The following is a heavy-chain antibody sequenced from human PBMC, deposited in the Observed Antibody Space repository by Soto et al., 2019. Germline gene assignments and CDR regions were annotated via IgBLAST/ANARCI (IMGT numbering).Heavy chain of an antibody. CDR3: AADSTAVAGGQSPSTGQKYNWFDP. D-gene: IGHD6-19*01. V-gene: IGHV1-58*01. CDR2: IVVGSGNT. J-gene: IGHJ5*02. CDR1: GFTFTSSA. Sequence: GASVKVSCKASGFTFTSSAVQWVRQARGQRLEWIGWIVVGSGNTNYAQKFQERVTITRDMSTSTAYMELSSLRSEDTAVYYCAADSTAVAGGQSPSTGQKYNWFDPWGQGTLVTVSS.